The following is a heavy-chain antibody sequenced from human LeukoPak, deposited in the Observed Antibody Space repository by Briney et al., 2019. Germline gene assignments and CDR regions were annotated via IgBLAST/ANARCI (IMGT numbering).Heavy chain of an antibody. J-gene: IGHJ4*02. CDR2: ISGSGGAT. Sequence: GGSLRLSCAASGFTFNTYGMSWVRQAPGQGLEWVSGISGSGGATYYADSVKGRFTISRDDPHNTLYLQMNSLRAEDTAVYFCARGGVDYYGSGTYYLMYYFDYWGQGALVTVSS. D-gene: IGHD3-10*01. CDR3: ARGGVDYYGSGTYYLMYYFDY. CDR1: GFTFNTYG. V-gene: IGHV3-23*01.